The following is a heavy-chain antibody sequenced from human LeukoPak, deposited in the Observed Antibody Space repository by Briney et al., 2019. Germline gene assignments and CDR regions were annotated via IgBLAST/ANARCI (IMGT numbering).Heavy chain of an antibody. CDR2: ISAYNDNT. J-gene: IGHJ4*02. Sequence: GASVKVSCKASGYTFTSYGISWVRQAPGQGLEWMGWISAYNDNTNYAQKLQGRVTMTTDTSTSTAYMELRSLRSDDTAVYYCARAGYYDSSSPQPYYFDRWGQGTLVTVSS. CDR1: GYTFTSYG. CDR3: ARAGYYDSSSPQPYYFDR. V-gene: IGHV1-18*01. D-gene: IGHD3-22*01.